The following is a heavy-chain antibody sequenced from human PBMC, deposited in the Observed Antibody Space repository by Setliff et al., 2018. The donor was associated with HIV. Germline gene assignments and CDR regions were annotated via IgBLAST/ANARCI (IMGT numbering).Heavy chain of an antibody. D-gene: IGHD2-15*01. CDR2: IYYSGST. CDR1: GDSMSSKSNH. Sequence: PSETLSLTCTVSGDSMSSKSNHWGWIRQPPGKGLECIGNIYYSGSTSYNPSLKSRVTISVDTSKNQFSLKLSSVTAADTAVYYCARLLVAGMLFDYWGQGTLVTVS. J-gene: IGHJ4*02. V-gene: IGHV4-39*01. CDR3: ARLLVAGMLFDY.